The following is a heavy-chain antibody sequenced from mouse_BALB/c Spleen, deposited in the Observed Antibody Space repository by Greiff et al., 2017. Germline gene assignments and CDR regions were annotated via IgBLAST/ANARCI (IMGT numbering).Heavy chain of an antibody. Sequence: EVQLVESGGGLVKPGGSLKLSCAASGFTFSSYAMSWVRQTPEKRLEWVASISSGGSTYYPDSVKGRFTISRDNARNILYLQMSSLRSEDTAMYYCARGYGYDGPLYAMDYWGQGTSVTVSS. CDR1: GFTFSSYA. D-gene: IGHD2-2*01. CDR2: ISSGGST. CDR3: ARGYGYDGPLYAMDY. J-gene: IGHJ4*01. V-gene: IGHV5-6-5*01.